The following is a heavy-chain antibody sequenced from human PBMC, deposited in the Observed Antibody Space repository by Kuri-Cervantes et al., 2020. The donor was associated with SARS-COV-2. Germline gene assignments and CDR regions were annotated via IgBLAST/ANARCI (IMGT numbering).Heavy chain of an antibody. CDR1: GFTFSDYY. D-gene: IGHD3-3*01. Sequence: GGSLRLSCAASGFTFSDYYMSWIRQAPGKGLEWVSYISSSSSYTNYADSVKGRFTISRGNAKNSLYLQMNSLRAEDTAVYYCARHPYYDFWSGYTEYNWFDPWGQGTLVTVSS. CDR3: ARHPYYDFWSGYTEYNWFDP. V-gene: IGHV3-11*03. J-gene: IGHJ5*02. CDR2: ISSSSSYT.